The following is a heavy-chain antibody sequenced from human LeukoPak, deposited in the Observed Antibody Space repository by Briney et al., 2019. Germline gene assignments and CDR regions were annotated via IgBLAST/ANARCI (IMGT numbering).Heavy chain of an antibody. Sequence: ASVKVSCKASGYTFTSYYMHWVRQAPGQGLEWMGIINPSGGSKNYAQKFQGRVTMTRDTSTTTVYMELSSLRSEDTATYYCARLRDYGDYRDAFDIWGQGTMVTVSS. CDR1: GYTFTSYY. CDR3: ARLRDYGDYRDAFDI. V-gene: IGHV1-46*01. J-gene: IGHJ3*02. D-gene: IGHD4-17*01. CDR2: INPSGGSK.